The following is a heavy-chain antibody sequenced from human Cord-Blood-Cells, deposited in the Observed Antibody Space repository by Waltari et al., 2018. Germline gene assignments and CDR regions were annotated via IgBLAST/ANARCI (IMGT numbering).Heavy chain of an antibody. CDR3: AKEYQLLPPYYFDY. Sequence: QVQLVESGGGVVQPGRSLRLSCAASGFTFSSYGMHWVRQAPGKGLEWVAVISYDGSNKYYADSVKGRFTISRDNSKNTLYLQMNSLRAEDTAVYCCAKEYQLLPPYYFDYWGQGTLVTVSS. CDR1: GFTFSSYG. CDR2: ISYDGSNK. V-gene: IGHV3-30*18. J-gene: IGHJ4*02. D-gene: IGHD2-2*01.